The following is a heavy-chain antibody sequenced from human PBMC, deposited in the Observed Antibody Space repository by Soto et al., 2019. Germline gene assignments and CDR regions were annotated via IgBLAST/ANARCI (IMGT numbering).Heavy chain of an antibody. D-gene: IGHD6-13*01. Sequence: GGSLRLSCAASGFTFSSYGMHWVRQAPGKGLEWVAVISYDGSNKYYADSVKGRFTISRDNSKNTLYLQMNSLRAEDTAVYYCAKDLPLYSSSWYGAFDIWGQGTMVTVSS. J-gene: IGHJ3*02. CDR3: AKDLPLYSSSWYGAFDI. CDR2: ISYDGSNK. V-gene: IGHV3-30*18. CDR1: GFTFSSYG.